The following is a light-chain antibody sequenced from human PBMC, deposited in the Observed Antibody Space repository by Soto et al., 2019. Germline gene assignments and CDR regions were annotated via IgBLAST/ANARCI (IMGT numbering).Light chain of an antibody. CDR3: LQYNRWPIT. V-gene: IGKV3-15*01. J-gene: IGKJ5*01. CDR2: DAS. Sequence: EIVMTQSPVTLYVSPGESTTLSCRASQNVYNKLAWYQHKPGQAPRLLVHDASTWPTGVPARFSGSGSGTDFTLTISSLQTEDFAAYYCLQYNRWPITFGQGTRLEIK. CDR1: QNVYNK.